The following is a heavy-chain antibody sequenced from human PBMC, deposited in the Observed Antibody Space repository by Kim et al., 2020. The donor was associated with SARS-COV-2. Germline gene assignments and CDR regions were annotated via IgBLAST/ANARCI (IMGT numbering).Heavy chain of an antibody. Sequence: SETLSLTCTVSGGSISSYYWSWIRQPPGKGLEWIGYIYYSGSTNYNPSLKSRVTISVDTSKNQFSLKLSSVTAADTAVYYCARVSSGSYVTDYWGQGTLVTVSS. CDR1: GGSISSYY. V-gene: IGHV4-59*01. J-gene: IGHJ4*02. D-gene: IGHD1-26*01. CDR3: ARVSSGSYVTDY. CDR2: IYYSGST.